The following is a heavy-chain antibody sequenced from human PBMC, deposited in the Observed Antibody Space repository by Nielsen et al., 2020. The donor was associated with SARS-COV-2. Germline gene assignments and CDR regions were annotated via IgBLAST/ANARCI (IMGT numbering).Heavy chain of an antibody. CDR3: AKDLSQVLRYFDWVRNYYYGMDV. CDR2: IWYDGSNK. Sequence: WIRQPPGKGLEWVAVIWYDGSNKNYTESVKGRFTISRDNSKDMLYLQMNSLRAEDTAVYYCAKDLSQVLRYFDWVRNYYYGMDVWGQGTTVTVSS. V-gene: IGHV3-33*06. J-gene: IGHJ6*02. D-gene: IGHD3-9*01.